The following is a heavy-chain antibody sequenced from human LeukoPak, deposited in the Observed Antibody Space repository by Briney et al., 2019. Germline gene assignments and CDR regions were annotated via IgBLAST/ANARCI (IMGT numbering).Heavy chain of an antibody. Sequence: KSSETLSLTCAVYGGSFSGYYWSWIRQPPGKGLEWIGEINHSGSTNYNPSLKSRVTISVDTSKNQFSLKLSSVTAADTAVYYCARRGAARAFDIWGQGTMVTVSS. CDR3: ARRGAARAFDI. J-gene: IGHJ3*02. V-gene: IGHV4-34*01. CDR2: INHSGST. CDR1: GGSFSGYY.